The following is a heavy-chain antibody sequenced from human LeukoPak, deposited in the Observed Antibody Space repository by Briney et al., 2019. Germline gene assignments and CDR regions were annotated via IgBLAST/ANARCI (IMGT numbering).Heavy chain of an antibody. CDR3: AREGSSTYYYYYMDV. CDR1: GFTFDAYA. V-gene: IGHV3-20*04. D-gene: IGHD1-26*01. J-gene: IGHJ6*03. Sequence: GGALRLSCAASGFTFDAYAMSWVRQAAGKGLEGVSGINWNGGSTGYADSVKGRFTISRDNAKNSLYLQMNSLRAEDTALYYCAREGSSTYYYYYMDVWGKGTTVTVSS. CDR2: INWNGGST.